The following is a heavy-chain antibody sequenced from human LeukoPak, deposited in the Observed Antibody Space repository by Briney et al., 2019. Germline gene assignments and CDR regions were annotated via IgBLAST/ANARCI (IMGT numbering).Heavy chain of an antibody. D-gene: IGHD2/OR15-2a*01. CDR1: GASISSSSYY. CDR2: VNYSGTT. V-gene: IGHV4-39*01. J-gene: IGHJ5*02. Sequence: SETLPLTCTVSGASISSSSYYWVWVRQPPGKGLEWIGSVNYSGTTYYSASLKSRVAISMDTSKNQFSLRLTSVTAADTAVYYCARLITTVDGDWFDPWGQGTLVTVSS. CDR3: ARLITTVDGDWFDP.